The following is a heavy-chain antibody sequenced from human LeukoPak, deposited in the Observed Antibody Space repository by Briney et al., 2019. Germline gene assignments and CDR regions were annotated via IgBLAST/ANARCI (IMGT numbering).Heavy chain of an antibody. D-gene: IGHD2-8*01. CDR3: ARKSVGLRTPPSKYCTNGVCSRKNWFDP. Sequence: PSETLSLTCIVSGGSINSTTSYWSWIRQPPGKGLEWIGTLYYSGSTCYNPSLKSRVTTSLDTSKNQFSLKLSSVTAADTAVYYCARKSVGLRTPPSKYCTNGVCSRKNWFDPWGQGTLVTVSS. V-gene: IGHV4-39*07. J-gene: IGHJ5*02. CDR2: LYYSGST. CDR1: GGSINSTTSY.